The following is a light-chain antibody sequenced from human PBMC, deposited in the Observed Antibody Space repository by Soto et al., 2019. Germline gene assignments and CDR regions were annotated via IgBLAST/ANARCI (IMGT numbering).Light chain of an antibody. V-gene: IGKV1-39*01. J-gene: IGKJ1*01. Sequence: DIPMTQSPSSLSASVGDEVTITCRASQTIMTYLNWYQLKPGKPPRLLIYAASSLQSGVPSRFSGSGSGTDFTLTISSLQPEDFATYSCQQSYNSPQTFGRGTKVEI. CDR3: QQSYNSPQT. CDR2: AAS. CDR1: QTIMTY.